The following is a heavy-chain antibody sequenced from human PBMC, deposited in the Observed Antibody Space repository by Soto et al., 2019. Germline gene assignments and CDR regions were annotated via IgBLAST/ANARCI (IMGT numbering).Heavy chain of an antibody. J-gene: IGHJ4*02. D-gene: IGHD3-22*01. CDR3: ARAPYYYDSSGYYRVYFDY. CDR2: IYYSGST. CDR1: GGSISSYY. Sequence: SETLSLTCTVSGGSISSYYWSWIRQPPGKGLEWIGYIYYSGSTNYNPSLKSRVTISVDTSKNQFSLKLSSVTAADTAVYYCARAPYYYDSSGYYRVYFDYWGQGTLVTVSS. V-gene: IGHV4-59*01.